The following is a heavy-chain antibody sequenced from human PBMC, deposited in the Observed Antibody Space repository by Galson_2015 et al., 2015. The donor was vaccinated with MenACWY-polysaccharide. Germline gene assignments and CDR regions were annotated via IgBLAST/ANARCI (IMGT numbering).Heavy chain of an antibody. Sequence: SLRLSCAASGLRFSGSGMHWVRQAPGKGLEWVAVIQYDGSNKVCADSVKGRFTISRDNSKNTLYLEMNSLRAEDTAVYYCAREGSRIVFHAFDTWGQGTMVTVSS. J-gene: IGHJ3*02. D-gene: IGHD2-15*01. CDR2: IQYDGSNK. V-gene: IGHV3-33*01. CDR3: AREGSRIVFHAFDT. CDR1: GLRFSGSG.